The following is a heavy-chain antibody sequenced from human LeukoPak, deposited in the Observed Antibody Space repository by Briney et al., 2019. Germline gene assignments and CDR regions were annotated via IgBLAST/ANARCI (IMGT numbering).Heavy chain of an antibody. Sequence: PSETLSLTCTVSGGSISTNGYYWGWVRQPPGQGREWIGSIYYSGSTYYNPSLQSRVTISVDTSKNQFSLKLSSVTAADTAVYYCTKRSTVVTRRFDSWGQGTLVTVSS. J-gene: IGHJ4*02. CDR2: IYYSGST. CDR1: GGSISTNGYY. CDR3: TKRSTVVTRRFDS. V-gene: IGHV4-39*01. D-gene: IGHD4-23*01.